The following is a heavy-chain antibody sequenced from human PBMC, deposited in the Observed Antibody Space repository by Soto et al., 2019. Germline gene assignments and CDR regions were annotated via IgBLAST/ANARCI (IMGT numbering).Heavy chain of an antibody. CDR1: GYGFTTYG. CDR3: ARGRYGDY. CDR2: ISAPNGNT. Sequence: QVHLVQSGAEVKKPGASVKVSCKGSGYGFTTYGITWVRQAPGQGLEWMAWISAPNGNTNYAQKLQGRVTVTRGTSMSTAYMEMSGLRSDDTAVYYFARGRYGDYWGHGALVTVSS. V-gene: IGHV1-18*01. D-gene: IGHD1-1*01. J-gene: IGHJ4*01.